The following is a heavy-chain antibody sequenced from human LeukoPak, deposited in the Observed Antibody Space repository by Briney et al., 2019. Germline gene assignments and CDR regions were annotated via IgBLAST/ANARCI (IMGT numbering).Heavy chain of an antibody. CDR2: INPKSGAA. CDR3: ARGAEAETSPLDF. J-gene: IGHJ4*02. Sequence: ASVKVSCKASGYIFSDNYMHWVRQAPGQGLEWLGWINPKSGAADYAQQFRGRVTMTRDTSINTDYMEMKRVTSDDTAVYYCARGAEAETSPLDFWGQGTLVIVS. CDR1: GYIFSDNY. D-gene: IGHD6-13*01. V-gene: IGHV1-2*02.